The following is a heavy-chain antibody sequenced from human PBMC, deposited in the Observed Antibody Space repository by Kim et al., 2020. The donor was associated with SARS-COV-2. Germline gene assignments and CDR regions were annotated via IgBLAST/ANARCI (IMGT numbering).Heavy chain of an antibody. J-gene: IGHJ6*02. V-gene: IGHV3-30-3*01. Sequence: GGSLRLSCAASGFTFRSCAIHWVRQAPGKGVEWVAVISYDGSNKNYADSVKGRFPISRDNSKNTLYLQMNSLRGEEKALYYCERDPWSRLRGVTYSYYGMDGWGQVTTVTVSS. CDR1: GFTFRSCA. CDR2: ISYDGSNK. CDR3: ERDPWSRLRGVTYSYYGMDG. D-gene: IGHD3-10*01.